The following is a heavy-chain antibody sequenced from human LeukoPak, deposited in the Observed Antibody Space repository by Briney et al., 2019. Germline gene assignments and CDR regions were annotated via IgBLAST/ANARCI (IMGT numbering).Heavy chain of an antibody. D-gene: IGHD1-7*01. V-gene: IGHV3-23*05. CDR1: GFTLTNTA. CDR2: LGFTGST. CDR3: AKRDRTYHSFDY. Sequence: SGGSLRLSCAASGFTLTNTAMSWIRQAPGKGLEWVSNLGFTGSTYYADSVKGRLTISRDHSKNTLYLQMNNLRAEDTAVYYCAKRDRTYHSFDYWGQGTLVTVSS. J-gene: IGHJ4*02.